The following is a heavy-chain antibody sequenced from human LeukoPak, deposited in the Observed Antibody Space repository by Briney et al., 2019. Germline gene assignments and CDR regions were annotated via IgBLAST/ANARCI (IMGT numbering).Heavy chain of an antibody. J-gene: IGHJ4*02. V-gene: IGHV4-4*02. CDR3: ARLKVDYGDYTFDY. CDR2: IYHSGST. CDR1: GGSISSGNW. Sequence: SGTLSLTCAVSGGSISSGNWWSWVRQPPGKGLEWIGQIYHSGSTNYNPSLKSRVTISVEKSKNQFSLNLTSVTAADTAVYYCARLKVDYGDYTFDYWGQGSLVTVSS. D-gene: IGHD4-17*01.